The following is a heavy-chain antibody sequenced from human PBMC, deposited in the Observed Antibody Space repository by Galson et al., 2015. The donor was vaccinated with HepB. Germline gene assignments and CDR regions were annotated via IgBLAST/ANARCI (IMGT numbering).Heavy chain of an antibody. V-gene: IGHV1-24*01. CDR1: GYTLTELS. J-gene: IGHJ4*02. CDR2: FDPEDGET. D-gene: IGHD4-17*01. Sequence: SVKVSCKVSGYTLTELSMHWVRQAPGKGLEWMGGFDPEDGETIYAQKFQGRVTMTEDTSTDTAYMELSSLRSEDTAVYYCATVSGSGVDYGVVFDYWGQGTLVTVSS. CDR3: ATVSGSGVDYGVVFDY.